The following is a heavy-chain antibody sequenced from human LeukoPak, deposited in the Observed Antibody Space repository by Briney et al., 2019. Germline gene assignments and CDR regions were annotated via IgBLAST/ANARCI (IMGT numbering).Heavy chain of an antibody. V-gene: IGHV4-4*07. CDR3: ERSPAGGDYVFDY. CDR2: IYTSGST. CDR1: GGSISSYY. D-gene: IGHD4-17*01. J-gene: IGHJ4*02. Sequence: AQTLSLTCTVSGGSISSYYWSWIRHPAGKGLEWIGSIYTSGSTNYNPSLKSRVTMSVDTSKNQFSLKLSSVTAADTAVYYCERSPAGGDYVFDYWGQGTLVTVSS.